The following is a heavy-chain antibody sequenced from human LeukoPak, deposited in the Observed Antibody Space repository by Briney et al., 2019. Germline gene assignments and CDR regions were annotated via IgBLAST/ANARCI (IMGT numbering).Heavy chain of an antibody. J-gene: IGHJ4*02. V-gene: IGHV1-24*01. CDR2: LDPEDGET. CDR3: ATGIHCSSTSCPEPTDY. Sequence: GASVKVSCKVSGYTLTELSMHWVRQAPGKGLEWMGGLDPEDGETIYAQKFQGRVTMTEDTSTDTAYMELSSLRSEDTAVYYCATGIHCSSTSCPEPTDYWGQGTLVTVSS. D-gene: IGHD2-2*01. CDR1: GYTLTELS.